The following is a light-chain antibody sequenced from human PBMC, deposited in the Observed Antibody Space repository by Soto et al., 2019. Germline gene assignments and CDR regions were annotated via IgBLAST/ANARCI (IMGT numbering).Light chain of an antibody. CDR1: SSNIGAGYH. J-gene: IGLJ3*02. V-gene: IGLV1-40*01. Sequence: QSVLTQPPSVSGAPGQRVTISCTGSSSNIGAGYHVHWYQQLPGTAPKLLIYGNSNRPSGVPDRFSGSKSDTSASLAITGLQAEDEADYYCQSYYSSLGGWVFGGGTQLTVL. CDR3: QSYYSSLGGWV. CDR2: GNS.